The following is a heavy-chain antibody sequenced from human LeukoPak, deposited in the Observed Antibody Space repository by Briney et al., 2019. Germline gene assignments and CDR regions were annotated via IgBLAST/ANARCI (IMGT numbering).Heavy chain of an antibody. CDR3: ARRRYDFWSGSPLSYGMDV. V-gene: IGHV4-59*08. J-gene: IGHJ6*02. CDR1: GGSISSYY. Sequence: SETLSLTCTVSGGSISSYYWSWIRQPPGKGLEWIGYIYYSGSTNYNPSLKSRVTISVDTSKNQFSLKLSSVTAADTAVYYCARRRYDFWSGSPLSYGMDVWGQGTTVTVCS. D-gene: IGHD3-3*01. CDR2: IYYSGST.